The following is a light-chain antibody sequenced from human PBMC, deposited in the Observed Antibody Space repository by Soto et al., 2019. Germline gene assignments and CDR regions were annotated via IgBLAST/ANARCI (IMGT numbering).Light chain of an antibody. J-gene: IGLJ1*01. V-gene: IGLV2-14*01. Sequence: QSVLTQPASVSGSPGQSITISCTGSSSDIGGYKYVSWYQQHPGKAPKLIIYEVSSRPSGVSNRFSGSKSGNTASLTISGLQADDEADYHCGSFTGGITPYVFGTGTKATVL. CDR3: GSFTGGITPYV. CDR2: EVS. CDR1: SSDIGGYKY.